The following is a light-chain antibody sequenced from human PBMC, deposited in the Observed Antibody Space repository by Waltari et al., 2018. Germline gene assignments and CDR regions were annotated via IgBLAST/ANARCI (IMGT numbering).Light chain of an antibody. CDR3: MQARQTPWT. CDR1: QSLLHSSGNTF. Sequence: DIVMTQSPLSLSVTPGEPASISCRSSQSLLHSSGNTFLDWSLQKPGQSRQLLIYLVSNRASGVPDRFSGSGSGTDFTLKISRVEAEDVGGYFCMQARQTPWTFGQGTKVEIK. V-gene: IGKV2-28*01. J-gene: IGKJ1*01. CDR2: LVS.